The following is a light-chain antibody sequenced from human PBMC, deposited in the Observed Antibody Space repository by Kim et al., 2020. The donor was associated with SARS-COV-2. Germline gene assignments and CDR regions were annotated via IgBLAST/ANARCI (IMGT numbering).Light chain of an antibody. CDR3: GTWDSSLSAV. CDR1: SSNIGNNY. V-gene: IGLV1-51*01. Sequence: PGPKVNISCSGSSSNIGNNYVSWYQQLPGTAPKLLIYDNNKRPSGIPDRFSGSKSGTSATLGITGLQTGDEADYYCGTWDSSLSAVFGGGTKLTVL. J-gene: IGLJ3*02. CDR2: DNN.